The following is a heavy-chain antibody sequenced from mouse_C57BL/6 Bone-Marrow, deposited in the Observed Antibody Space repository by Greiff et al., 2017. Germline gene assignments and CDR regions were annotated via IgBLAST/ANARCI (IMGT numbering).Heavy chain of an antibody. J-gene: IGHJ3*01. V-gene: IGHV1-9*01. CDR2: ILPGSGST. CDR1: GYTFTGYW. CDR3: ASARDGYWRSWAWFAY. D-gene: IGHD2-3*01. Sequence: VQLQQSGAELMKPGASVKLSCKATGYTFTGYWIEWVKQRPGHGLEWIGEILPGSGSTNYNEKFKGKATFTADTSSNTAYMQLSRLTTEDSAIYYCASARDGYWRSWAWFAYWGQGTLVTVSA.